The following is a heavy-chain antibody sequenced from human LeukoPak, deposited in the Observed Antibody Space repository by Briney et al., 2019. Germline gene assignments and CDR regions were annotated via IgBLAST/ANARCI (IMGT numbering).Heavy chain of an antibody. J-gene: IGHJ4*02. CDR1: GLSSSDAW. V-gene: IGHV3-15*01. CDR2: IRGKPDGGAT. D-gene: IGHD3-9*01. CDR3: TYISVPTPPWRLNY. Sequence: GGSLRLSCAASGLSSSDAWMSWVRQAPGKGLEWVGRIRGKPDGGATDYAAPVKGRFTISRDDSKNMVFLQMNSLKTEDTAVYYCTYISVPTPPWRLNYWGQGTLVTVSS.